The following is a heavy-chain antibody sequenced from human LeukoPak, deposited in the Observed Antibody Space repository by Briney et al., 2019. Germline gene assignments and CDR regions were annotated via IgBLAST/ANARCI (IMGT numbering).Heavy chain of an antibody. CDR3: ARVSSVDIGHYYMDV. D-gene: IGHD5-12*01. CDR2: IYTSGST. V-gene: IGHV4-4*07. CDR1: GVSISSYY. J-gene: IGHJ6*03. Sequence: SETLSLTCTVSGVSISSYYWSWIRQPAGKGLEWIGRIYTSGSTNYNPSLKSRVTMSVDTSKNQFSLKLSSVTAADTAVYYCARVSSVDIGHYYMDVWGKGTTVTVSS.